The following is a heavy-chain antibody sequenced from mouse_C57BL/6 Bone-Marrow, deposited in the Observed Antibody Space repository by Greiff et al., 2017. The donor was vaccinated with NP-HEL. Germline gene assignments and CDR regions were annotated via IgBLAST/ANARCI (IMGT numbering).Heavy chain of an antibody. J-gene: IGHJ4*01. CDR2: ISSGSSTI. D-gene: IGHD2-4*01. V-gene: IGHV5-17*01. Sequence: EVQGVESGGGLVKPGGSLKLSCAASGFTFSDYGMHWVRQAPEKGLEWVAYISSGSSTIYYADTVKGRFTISRDNAKNTLFLQMTSLRSEDTAMYYCARPPYYYDNDGDYYAMDYWGQGTSVTVSS. CDR1: GFTFSDYG. CDR3: ARPPYYYDNDGDYYAMDY.